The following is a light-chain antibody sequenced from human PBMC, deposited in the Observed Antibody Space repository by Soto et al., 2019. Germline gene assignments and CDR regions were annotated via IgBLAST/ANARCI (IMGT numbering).Light chain of an antibody. CDR1: TGAVTSGHY. V-gene: IGLV7-46*01. CDR3: LLSYSGARWVV. J-gene: IGLJ2*01. Sequence: QAVVTQEPSLTVSPGGTVTLTGGSSTGAVTSGHYPYWRQQKPGQAHRTLIYDTSNKHSWTPARFSGSLLGGKAALTLSGAQPEDEAEYYCLLSYSGARWVVFGGGTKLTVL. CDR2: DTS.